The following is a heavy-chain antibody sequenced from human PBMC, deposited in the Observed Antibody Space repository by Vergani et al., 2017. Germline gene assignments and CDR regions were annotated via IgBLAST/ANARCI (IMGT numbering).Heavy chain of an antibody. V-gene: IGHV2-70*01. J-gene: IGHJ5*02. D-gene: IGHD2-21*02. CDR2: IDWDDDK. CDR3: ARMRVTPGRNWFDP. CDR1: GFSLSTSGMC. Sequence: QVTLRESGPALVKPTQTLTLTCTFSGFSLSTSGMCVSWIRQPPGKALEWLALIDWDDDKYYSTSLKTRLTISKDTSKNQVVLTMTNMDPVDTATYYCARMRVTPGRNWFDPWGQGTLVTVSS.